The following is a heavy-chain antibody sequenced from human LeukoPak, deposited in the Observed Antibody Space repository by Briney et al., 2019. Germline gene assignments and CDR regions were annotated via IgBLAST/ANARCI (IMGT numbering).Heavy chain of an antibody. CDR1: GGSISSSNW. Sequence: PSETLSLTCAVSGGSISSSNWWSWVRQPPGKGLEWIGEIYHSGSTNYNPSPKSRVTISVDKSKNQLSLKLSSVTAADTAVYYCARAYYYYYYMDVWGKGTTVTVSS. CDR2: IYHSGST. J-gene: IGHJ6*03. V-gene: IGHV4-4*02. CDR3: ARAYYYYYYMDV.